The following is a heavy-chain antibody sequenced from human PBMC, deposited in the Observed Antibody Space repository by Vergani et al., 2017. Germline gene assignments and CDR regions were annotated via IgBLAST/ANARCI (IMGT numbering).Heavy chain of an antibody. V-gene: IGHV4-38-2*02. Sequence: QVRLQESGPGLVKPSETLSLTCSVSGGSMSGYYWGWIRQPPGKGLEWIGSIYHSGSTYYNPSLKSRVTISVDTSKNQFSLKLSSVTAADTAVYYCASQDIVATNFDYWGQGTLVTVSS. D-gene: IGHD5-12*01. CDR3: ASQDIVATNFDY. CDR2: IYHSGST. CDR1: GGSMSGYY. J-gene: IGHJ4*02.